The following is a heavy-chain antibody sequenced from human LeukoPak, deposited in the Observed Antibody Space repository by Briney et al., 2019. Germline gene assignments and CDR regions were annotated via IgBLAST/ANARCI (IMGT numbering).Heavy chain of an antibody. CDR2: IYYSGST. Sequence: SETLSLTCTVSGGSISSYYWSWIRQPPGKGLEWIGYIYYSGSTNYNPSLKSRVTISVDTSKNQFSLKLSSVTAADTAVYYCARGYYDSSGVDYWGQGTLVTVSP. CDR1: GGSISSYY. CDR3: ARGYYDSSGVDY. V-gene: IGHV4-59*08. D-gene: IGHD3-22*01. J-gene: IGHJ4*02.